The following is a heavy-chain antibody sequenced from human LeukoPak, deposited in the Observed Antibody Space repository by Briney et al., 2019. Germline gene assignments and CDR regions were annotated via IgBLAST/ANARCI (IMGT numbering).Heavy chain of an antibody. D-gene: IGHD6-19*01. CDR1: GFTVSSNY. V-gene: IGHV3-53*05. CDR2: IYSGGST. J-gene: IGHJ5*02. Sequence: GGSLRLSCAASGFTVSSNYMSWVRQAPGKGLEWVSVIYSGGSTYYADSVKGRFTISRDNSKNTLYLQMNSLRAEDTAVYYCAKYSSGWGGWFDPWGQGTLVTVSS. CDR3: AKYSSGWGGWFDP.